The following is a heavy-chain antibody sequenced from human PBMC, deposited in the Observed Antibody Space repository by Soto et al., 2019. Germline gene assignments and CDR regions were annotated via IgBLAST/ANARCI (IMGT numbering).Heavy chain of an antibody. Sequence: GASVKVSCKASGYTFTSYDINWVRQATGQGLEWMGWMNPNSGNTGYAQKFQGRVTMTRNTSISTAYMELSSLRSEDTAVYYCAPFGGLIAAAVPWGQGTLVTVSS. CDR1: GYTFTSYD. V-gene: IGHV1-8*01. D-gene: IGHD6-13*01. CDR3: APFGGLIAAAVP. J-gene: IGHJ5*02. CDR2: MNPNSGNT.